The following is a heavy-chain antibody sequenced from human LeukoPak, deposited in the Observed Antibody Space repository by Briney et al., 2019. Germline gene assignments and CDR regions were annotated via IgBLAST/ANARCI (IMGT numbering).Heavy chain of an antibody. J-gene: IGHJ4*02. Sequence: PGRSLRLSCAASGFTFSSYGMHWVRQAPGKGLEWMAVIWYDGSNKYYADSVKGRFTISRDNSKNTLYLQMNSLRAEDTAVYYCASDAAGGDTSLGDYWGQGTLVTVSS. CDR1: GFTFSSYG. V-gene: IGHV3-33*01. CDR3: ASDAAGGDTSLGDY. CDR2: IWYDGSNK. D-gene: IGHD2-21*02.